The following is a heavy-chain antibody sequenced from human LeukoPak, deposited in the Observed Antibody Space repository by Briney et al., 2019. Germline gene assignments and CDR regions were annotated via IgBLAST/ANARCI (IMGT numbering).Heavy chain of an antibody. CDR2: IKSDGSIT. Sequence: GGSLRLSCAASGFTFSTFWMHWVRQAPGKGLVWVSGIKSDGSITTYADSVKGRFTISRDNAENTLYLQMNSLRAEDTAVYYCARAVVAGTIDYWGQGTLVTVSS. CDR3: ARAVVAGTIDY. CDR1: GFTFSTFW. V-gene: IGHV3-74*03. J-gene: IGHJ4*02. D-gene: IGHD6-19*01.